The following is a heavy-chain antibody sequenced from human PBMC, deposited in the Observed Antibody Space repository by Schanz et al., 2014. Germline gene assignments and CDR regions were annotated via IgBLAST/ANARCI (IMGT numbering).Heavy chain of an antibody. D-gene: IGHD3-10*01. Sequence: QLVESGGGLVQSGGSLRLSCAASGFNFGDYYMTWVRQAPGKGLESVAKINPDGSGKYYVVSVEGRFTISRDNAKKSLYLQMNTLRAEDTAIYYCARVEGSSGSASSYRALNVWGQGTTVTVSS. J-gene: IGHJ3*01. V-gene: IGHV3-7*01. CDR1: GFNFGDYY. CDR2: INPDGSGK. CDR3: ARVEGSSGSASSYRALNV.